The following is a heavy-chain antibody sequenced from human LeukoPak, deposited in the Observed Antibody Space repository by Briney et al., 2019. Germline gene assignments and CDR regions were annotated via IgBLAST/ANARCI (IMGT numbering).Heavy chain of an antibody. J-gene: IGHJ4*02. D-gene: IGHD2-15*01. CDR1: GGSISSYY. Sequence: SETLSLTCTVSGGSISSYYWSWIRQPPGKGLEWIGYIYYSGSTNYNPSLKSRVTISVDTSKNQFSLKLSSLTAADTAVYYCATYCSGGSCYGYWGQGTLVTVSS. CDR3: ATYCSGGSCYGY. V-gene: IGHV4-59*01. CDR2: IYYSGST.